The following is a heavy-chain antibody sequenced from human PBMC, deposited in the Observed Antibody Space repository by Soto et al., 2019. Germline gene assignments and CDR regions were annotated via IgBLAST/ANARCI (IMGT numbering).Heavy chain of an antibody. J-gene: IGHJ6*03. V-gene: IGHV4-59*01. D-gene: IGHD3-10*01. CDR2: IYYSGST. Sequence: QVQLQESGPGLVKPSETLSLTCTVSGGSISSYYWSWIRQPPGKGLEWIGYIYYSGSTNYNPSLKSRVTISVDTSKNQFSLKLSSVTAADTAVYYCARVTRIIYGSGSYRYYYYYMDVWGKGTTVTVSS. CDR1: GGSISSYY. CDR3: ARVTRIIYGSGSYRYYYYYMDV.